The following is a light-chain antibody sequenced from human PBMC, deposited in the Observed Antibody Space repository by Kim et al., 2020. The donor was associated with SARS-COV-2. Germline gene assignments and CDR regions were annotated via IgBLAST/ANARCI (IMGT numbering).Light chain of an antibody. CDR2: DAS. Sequence: SPGGGAALSCSASRGVSSYLAWYQQKPGQAARLLIYDASNRATGIPARFSGSGSGTDFTLTISSLEPEDFAVYYCQQRSNWPPLTFGGGTKVDIK. CDR3: QQRSNWPPLT. CDR1: RGVSSY. V-gene: IGKV3-11*01. J-gene: IGKJ4*01.